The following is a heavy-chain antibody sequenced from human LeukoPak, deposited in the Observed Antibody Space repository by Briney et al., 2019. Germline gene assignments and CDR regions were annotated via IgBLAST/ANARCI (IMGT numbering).Heavy chain of an antibody. V-gene: IGHV3-48*02. CDR1: GFTFSGYS. J-gene: IGHJ4*02. CDR2: ISSSSRTV. CDR3: ARDLPPGSSGWYLGY. D-gene: IGHD6-19*01. Sequence: PGGSLRLSFEAPGFTFSGYSLNWVRQAPGKGLEWVSYISSSSRTVYYADSVEGRLTISRDNAKSSLYLQMNSLREEDTAVYYCARDLPPGSSGWYLGYWGQGTLVTVSS.